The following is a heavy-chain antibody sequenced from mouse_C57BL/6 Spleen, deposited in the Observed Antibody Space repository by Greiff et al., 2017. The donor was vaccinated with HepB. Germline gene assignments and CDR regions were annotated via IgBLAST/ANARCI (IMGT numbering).Heavy chain of an antibody. CDR1: GYAFSSFW. CDR2: IYPGDGDT. D-gene: IGHD1-1*01. Sequence: QVQLKQSGPELVKPGASVKISCKASGYAFSSFWMNWVKQRPGKGLEWIGRIYPGDGDTNYNGKFKGKATLTADKSSSTAYMQLSSLTSEDSAVYYCARTPPYGSSYNYAMDYWGQGTSVTVSS. CDR3: ARTPPYGSSYNYAMDY. J-gene: IGHJ4*01. V-gene: IGHV1-82*01.